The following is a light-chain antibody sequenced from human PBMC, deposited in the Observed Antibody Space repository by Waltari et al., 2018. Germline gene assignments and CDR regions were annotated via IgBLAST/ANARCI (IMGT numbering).Light chain of an antibody. CDR3: QKYGTLPAT. Sequence: ELALTPSPGTLSVSPGERATLSCRASQSVSKYLAWYQQNPGQAPRLLIYDASIRATGIPDRFSGSGWGTDFSLTISSLEPEDFAVYYCQKYGTLPATFGQGTKV. J-gene: IGKJ1*01. V-gene: IGKV3-20*01. CDR1: QSVSKY. CDR2: DAS.